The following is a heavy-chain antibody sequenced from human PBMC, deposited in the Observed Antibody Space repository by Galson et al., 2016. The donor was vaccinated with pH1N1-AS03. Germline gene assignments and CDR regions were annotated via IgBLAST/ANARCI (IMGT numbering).Heavy chain of an antibody. V-gene: IGHV3-74*01. CDR2: IHTDGSRT. D-gene: IGHD3-10*01. CDR3: ARVYYYGSSGSYSLYY. J-gene: IGHJ4*02. CDR1: GFTFGGYW. Sequence: SLRLSCAASGFTFGGYWMHWVRQGPGKGLEWVSHIHTDGSRTTYADSVKGRFTISRDNAKNTLYMQMSSLRAEDTAVYYCARVYYYGSSGSYSLYYWGQGTLVTVSS.